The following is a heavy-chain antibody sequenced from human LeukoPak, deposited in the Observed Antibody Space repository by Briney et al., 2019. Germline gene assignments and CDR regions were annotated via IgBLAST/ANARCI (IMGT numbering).Heavy chain of an antibody. CDR3: ARASYQLPPPRV. CDR1: GGSISSGGYY. J-gene: IGHJ4*02. Sequence: SETLSLTCTVSGGSISSGGYYWSWIRQHPGKGLEWIGYIYYSGSTYYNPSIKSRVTISVDTSKNQFSLKLSSVTAADTAVYYCARASYQLPPPRVWGQGTLVTVSS. CDR2: IYYSGST. D-gene: IGHD2-2*01. V-gene: IGHV4-31*03.